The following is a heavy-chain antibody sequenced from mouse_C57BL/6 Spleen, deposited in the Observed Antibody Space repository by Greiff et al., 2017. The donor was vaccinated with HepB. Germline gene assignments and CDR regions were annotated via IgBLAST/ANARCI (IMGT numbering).Heavy chain of an antibody. V-gene: IGHV1-55*01. D-gene: IGHD2-4*01. Sequence: QVQLQQSGAELVKPGASVKMSCKASGYTFTSYWITWVKQRPGQGLEWIGDIYPGSGSTNYNEKFKSKATLTVDTSSSTAYMQLSSLTSEDSAVYYCARSHYDYDGPFAYWGQGTLVTVSA. CDR2: IYPGSGST. CDR3: ARSHYDYDGPFAY. CDR1: GYTFTSYW. J-gene: IGHJ3*01.